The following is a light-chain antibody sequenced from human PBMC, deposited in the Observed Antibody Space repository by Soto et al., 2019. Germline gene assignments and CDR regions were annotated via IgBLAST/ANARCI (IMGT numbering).Light chain of an antibody. V-gene: IGLV2-8*01. J-gene: IGLJ1*01. CDR1: SSDVGGHNY. CDR3: CSYAGSSTFV. Sequence: QSALTQPPSASGSPGQSVAISCTGTSSDVGGHNYVSWYQHHPGKAPKLIIYEVTKRPSGVPDRFSGSKSGNTDYLTVSGLQTEDEADYYCCSYAGSSTFVFGSGTKLTVL. CDR2: EVT.